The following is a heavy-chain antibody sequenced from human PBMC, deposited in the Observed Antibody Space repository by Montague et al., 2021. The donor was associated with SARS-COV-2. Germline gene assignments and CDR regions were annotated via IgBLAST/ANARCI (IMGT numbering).Heavy chain of an antibody. Sequence: PALVTPTQTLTLTCTFSGFSLSTSGMCVSWIRQPPGKALEWLALIGWDDDKYYSTSLKTRLTISKDTSKNQVVLTMTNMDPVDTATYYCARIWGATRGDAFDIWGQGTMVTVSS. CDR3: ARIWGATRGDAFDI. V-gene: IGHV2-70*01. D-gene: IGHD1-26*01. CDR2: IGWDDDK. J-gene: IGHJ3*02. CDR1: GFSLSTSGMC.